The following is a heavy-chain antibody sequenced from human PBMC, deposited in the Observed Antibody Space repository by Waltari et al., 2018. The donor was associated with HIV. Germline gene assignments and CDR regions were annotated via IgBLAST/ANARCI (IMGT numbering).Heavy chain of an antibody. CDR1: GLPFNRHT. CDR3: AKVDTHGYLPYN. Sequence: EVQLVESGGGLVKHGGSLSLSCVASGLPFNRHTMNWVRQAPGKGLEWVSSISSSGTYIYYVDAVQGRFTISRDNAKNSLYLQMNSLRVEDTAIYYCAKVDTHGYLPYNWGQGTLVTVSS. J-gene: IGHJ4*02. CDR2: ISSSGTYI. D-gene: IGHD5-12*01. V-gene: IGHV3-21*01.